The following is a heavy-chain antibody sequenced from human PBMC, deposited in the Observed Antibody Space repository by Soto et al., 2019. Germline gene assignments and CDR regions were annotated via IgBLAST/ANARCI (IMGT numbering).Heavy chain of an antibody. CDR2: ISGGGGST. D-gene: IGHD2-21*02. V-gene: IGHV3-23*01. J-gene: IGHJ5*02. Sequence: PGGSLRLSCAASGFTFGNYGMNWVRQAPGKGLEWVSGISGGGGSTYYADSVKGRFTISRDNSKNTLYLQMNSLRAEDTAVYYCAKNPSDCGGDCYPHHWGQGTLVTVSS. CDR3: AKNPSDCGGDCYPHH. CDR1: GFTFGNYG.